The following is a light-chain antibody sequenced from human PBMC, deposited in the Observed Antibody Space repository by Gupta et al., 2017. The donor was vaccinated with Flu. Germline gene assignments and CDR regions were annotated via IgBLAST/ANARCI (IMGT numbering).Light chain of an antibody. J-gene: IGKJ1*01. CDR1: QFVSSSD. CDR2: GAS. CDR3: QQYGSSSWT. Sequence: EIVLTQSPGTLSLSPGERATLSCRASQFVSSSDLAWYQQKPGQAPRLLFYGASNRATGIPDRFSGSGSGTDFTLTISRLEPEDFAVYYCQQYGSSSWTFGQGTKVEIK. V-gene: IGKV3-20*01.